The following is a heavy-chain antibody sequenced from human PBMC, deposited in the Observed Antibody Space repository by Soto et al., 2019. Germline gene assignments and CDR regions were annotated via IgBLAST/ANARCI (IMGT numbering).Heavy chain of an antibody. V-gene: IGHV1-69*05. CDR2: IIPIFGTA. Sequence: QVQLVQSGAEVKKPGSSVKVSCKASGGTFSSYAISWVRQAPGQGLEWMGGIIPIFGTANYAQKFQGRVTITXXEXTXXAYMELSSLRSEDTAVYYCARDGGMAATESAALDSWGQGTLVTVSS. CDR1: GGTFSSYA. J-gene: IGHJ5*01. CDR3: ARDGGMAATESAALDS. D-gene: IGHD3-3*01.